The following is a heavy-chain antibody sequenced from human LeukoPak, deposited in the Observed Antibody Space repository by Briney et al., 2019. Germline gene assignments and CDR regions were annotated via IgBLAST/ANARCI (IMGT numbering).Heavy chain of an antibody. D-gene: IGHD6-6*01. CDR2: INPSGDST. V-gene: IGHV1-46*01. Sequence: QXPGQXXEXMGVINPSGDSTSYAPNFQGTVTVTRDTSTSTVYMELSSLRSEDTAIYYCAKIAARDTGEGYWGQGTLVTVSS. J-gene: IGHJ4*02. CDR3: AKIAARDTGEGY.